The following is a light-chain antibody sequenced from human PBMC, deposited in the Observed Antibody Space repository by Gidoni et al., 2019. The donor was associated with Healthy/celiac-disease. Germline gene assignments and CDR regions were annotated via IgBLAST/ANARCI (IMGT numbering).Light chain of an antibody. CDR1: QGISSY. Sequence: AIRMTQSPSSFSASTGDRVTITCRARQGISSYVAWYQQKPGKAPKLLSYAASTLQSGVPSRFSCSGSGTDFTLTISCLQSEDFATYYCQQYYSYPYTFGQGTKLQIK. V-gene: IGKV1-8*01. CDR2: AAS. J-gene: IGKJ2*01. CDR3: QQYYSYPYT.